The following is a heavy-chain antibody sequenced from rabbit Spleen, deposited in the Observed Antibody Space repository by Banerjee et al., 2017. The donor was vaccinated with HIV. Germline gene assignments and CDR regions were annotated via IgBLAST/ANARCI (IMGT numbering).Heavy chain of an antibody. J-gene: IGHJ6*01. D-gene: IGHD1-1*01. CDR3: ARDTSSSFSSYGMDL. Sequence: QSLEESGGDLVKPGASLTLTCTASGLDFSSNDWIYWVRQAPGKGLEWIGYIDPIFGITYFANWAKGRFTISKTSSTTVTLQMTSLTAADTATYFCARDTSSSFSSYGMDLWGPGTLVTIS. V-gene: IGHV1S40*01. CDR2: IDPIFGIT. CDR1: GLDFSSNDW.